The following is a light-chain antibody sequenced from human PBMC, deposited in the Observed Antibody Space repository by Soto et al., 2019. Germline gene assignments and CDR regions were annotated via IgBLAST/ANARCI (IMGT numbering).Light chain of an antibody. V-gene: IGKV1-5*01. J-gene: IGKJ1*01. CDR2: DAS. Sequence: DIQMTQSPSTLSASVGDRVTITCRASQSISSWLAWYQQKPGKAPKLLIYDASSLESGVPSRFSASGSGTEFTLTIGSLQPDDVATYYCQQYNSYSSPFGQGTKVEIK. CDR1: QSISSW. CDR3: QQYNSYSSP.